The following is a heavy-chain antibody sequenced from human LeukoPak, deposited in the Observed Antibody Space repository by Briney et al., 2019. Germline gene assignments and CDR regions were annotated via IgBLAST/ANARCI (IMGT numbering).Heavy chain of an antibody. J-gene: IGHJ5*02. CDR1: GYTFTTYG. CDR3: ARGRVAERPGWFDP. Sequence: ASVKVSCKASGYTFTTYGINWVRQAPGQGLEWMGWISAYNGNTNYAQKVQGRVTMTTDTSTSTAYMELRSLKSDDTAVYYCARGRVAERPGWFDPWGQGTPVTVPS. V-gene: IGHV1-18*01. CDR2: ISAYNGNT. D-gene: IGHD6-19*01.